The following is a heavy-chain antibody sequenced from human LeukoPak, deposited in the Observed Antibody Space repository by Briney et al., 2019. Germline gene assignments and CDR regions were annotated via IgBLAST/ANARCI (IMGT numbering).Heavy chain of an antibody. J-gene: IGHJ4*02. D-gene: IGHD3-22*01. CDR2: ISSSGSTI. Sequence: GGSLRLSCAASGFTFSSYEMNWVRQAPGKGLEWVSYISSSGSTIYYADSVKGRFTISRDNAKNSLYLQMNSLRAEDTAVYYCARGRPQYYYDSSGTFDYWGQGTLVTVSS. V-gene: IGHV3-48*03. CDR3: ARGRPQYYYDSSGTFDY. CDR1: GFTFSSYE.